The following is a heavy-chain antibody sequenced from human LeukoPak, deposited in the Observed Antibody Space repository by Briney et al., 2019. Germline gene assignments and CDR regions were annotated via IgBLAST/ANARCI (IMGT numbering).Heavy chain of an antibody. V-gene: IGHV3-7*04. CDR2: IHPEGNER. Sequence: GGSLRLSCAVSGFTFSDFWMSWVRQAPGRGLEWVANIHPEGNERYHVESVKGRFTISRDNAKNSLFLQMNGLRVEDTAVYYCARGDAFSGDHWGQGTLVTVSS. CDR1: GFTFSDFW. J-gene: IGHJ4*02. CDR3: ARGDAFSGDH.